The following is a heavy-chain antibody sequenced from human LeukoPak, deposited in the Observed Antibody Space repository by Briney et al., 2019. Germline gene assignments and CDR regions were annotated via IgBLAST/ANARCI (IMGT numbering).Heavy chain of an antibody. CDR1: GGSISSGGYY. CDR3: ARDNRAYDAFDI. J-gene: IGHJ3*02. V-gene: IGHV4-31*03. Sequence: PSETLSLTCTVSGGSISSGGYYWSWIRQHPGKGLEWIGYIYYSGSTYYNPSLKSRVTISVDTSKNQFPLKLSSVTAADTAVYYCARDNRAYDAFDIWGQGTMVTVSS. CDR2: IYYSGST. D-gene: IGHD3-10*01.